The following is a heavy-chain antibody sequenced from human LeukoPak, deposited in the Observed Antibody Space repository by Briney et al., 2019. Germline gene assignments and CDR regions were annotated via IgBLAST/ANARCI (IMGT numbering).Heavy chain of an antibody. CDR2: IYYSGST. CDR3: ARLARSNYGSGSSYFDY. V-gene: IGHV4-39*01. Sequence: PSETLSLTCTVSGGSISSSSYYWGRIRQPPGKGLEWIGSIYYSGSTYYNPSLKSRVTISVDTSKNQFSLKLSSVTAADTAVYYCARLARSNYGSGSSYFDYWGQGTLVTVSS. J-gene: IGHJ4*02. CDR1: GGSISSSSYY. D-gene: IGHD3-10*01.